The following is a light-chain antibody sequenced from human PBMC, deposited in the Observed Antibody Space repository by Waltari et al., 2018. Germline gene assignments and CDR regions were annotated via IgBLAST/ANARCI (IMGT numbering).Light chain of an antibody. V-gene: IGKV1-13*02. CDR3: QKFNSYLT. Sequence: AIQLTQSPSSLSASVGDTVAITCRASQDISIALAWYQEKPVKAPKLLIYDAANLEIGVPLRFSGSGSGTEFPLTIYSLQPEDFATYYCQKFNSYLTFGGGTKVEIK. CDR2: DAA. CDR1: QDISIA. J-gene: IGKJ4*01.